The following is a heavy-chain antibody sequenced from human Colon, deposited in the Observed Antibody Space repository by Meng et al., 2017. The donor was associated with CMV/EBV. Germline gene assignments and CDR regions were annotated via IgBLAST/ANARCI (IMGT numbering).Heavy chain of an antibody. D-gene: IGHD2/OR15-2a*01. V-gene: IGHV3-11*01. CDR3: ARGNTGGDFYFFGPDL. J-gene: IGHJ6*02. Sequence: GESLKISCSASGFPLSDYYIMWIRQAPGKGLEYVAYISTSGSTVYYADSVMGRLTISRDNINNVVTLHMTSLRGDDAGVYYCARGNTGGDFYFFGPDLWGQGTTVTVSS. CDR2: ISTSGSTV. CDR1: GFPLSDYY.